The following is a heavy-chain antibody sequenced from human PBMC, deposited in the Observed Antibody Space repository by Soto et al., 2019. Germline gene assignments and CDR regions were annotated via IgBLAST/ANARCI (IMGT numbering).Heavy chain of an antibody. CDR1: GFTIRSNY. CDR3: ARDSGLIRGSYGVDV. D-gene: IGHD3-10*01. Sequence: EVQLVESGGGLIQPGGSLRLSCAASGFTIRSNYLTWVRQAPGKGLEWVSVIYRSGKIYYADSVRGRFTTSSDNSQNTLHLEMNSLRAEDTAVYYCARDSGLIRGSYGVDVWDQGTTVIVSS. CDR2: IYRSGKI. J-gene: IGHJ6*02. V-gene: IGHV3-53*01.